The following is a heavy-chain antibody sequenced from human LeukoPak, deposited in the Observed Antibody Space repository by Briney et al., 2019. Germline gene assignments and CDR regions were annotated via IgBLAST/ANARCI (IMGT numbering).Heavy chain of an antibody. CDR3: VRDRELAY. J-gene: IGHJ4*02. V-gene: IGHV4-59*01. CDR2: IYYSGST. Sequence: SETLSLTCTVSGGSISSYYWSWIRQPPGKGLEWIGYIYYSGSTNYNPSLKCRVTISVDTSKNQFSLKLSSVTAADTAVYYCVRDRELAYWGQGILVTVSS. D-gene: IGHD1-1*01. CDR1: GGSISSYY.